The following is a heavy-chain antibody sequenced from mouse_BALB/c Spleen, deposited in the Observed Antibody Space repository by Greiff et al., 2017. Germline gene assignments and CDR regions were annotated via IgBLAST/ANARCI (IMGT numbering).Heavy chain of an antibody. D-gene: IGHD2-3*01. J-gene: IGHJ4*01. CDR1: GFNIKDTY. CDR3: AVGDGCYMDY. V-gene: IGHV14-3*02. CDR2: IDRANGNT. Sequence: DVHLVESGAELVKPGASVKLSCTASGFNIKDTYMHWVKQRPEQGLEWIGRIDRANGNTKYDPKFQGKATITADTSSNTAYLQLSSLTSEDTAVYDCAVGDGCYMDYWGQGTSVTVSS.